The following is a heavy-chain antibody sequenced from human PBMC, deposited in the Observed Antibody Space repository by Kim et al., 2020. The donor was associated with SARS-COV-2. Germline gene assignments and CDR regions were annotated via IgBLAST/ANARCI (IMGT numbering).Heavy chain of an antibody. CDR3: AKWRGQQSIFDS. CDR1: GFSFSNYW. D-gene: IGHD4-4*01. J-gene: IGHJ4*02. Sequence: GGSLRLSCAASGFSFSNYWMAWVRQAPGKGLEWVANIKEDGSAKYYVESVKGRFTISRDNTKNSVFLQMSSLRADDTAIYYCAKWRGQQSIFDSWGQGTLVTVSS. CDR2: IKEDGSAK. V-gene: IGHV3-7*01.